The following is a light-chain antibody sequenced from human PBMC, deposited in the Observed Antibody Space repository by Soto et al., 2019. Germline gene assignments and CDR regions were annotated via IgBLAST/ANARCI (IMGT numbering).Light chain of an antibody. CDR2: DVS. CDR1: QSISSW. V-gene: IGKV1-5*01. CDR3: QQYNIFWT. Sequence: DNQMTPSPSTVSASVGDRVTITCRASQSISSWLAWYQQKPGKAPKLLIYDVSTLESGVPSRFSGSGSGTEFTLTISSLQPVEFATYYCQQYNIFWTFGQGTKVDIK. J-gene: IGKJ1*01.